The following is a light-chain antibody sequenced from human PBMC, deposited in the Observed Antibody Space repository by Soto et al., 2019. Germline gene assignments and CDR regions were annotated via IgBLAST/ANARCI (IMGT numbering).Light chain of an antibody. CDR1: QGISTY. Sequence: DIQMTQSPSSLSASVGDRLTITCRASQGISTYLNWYQQKPGKAPKLLIYAASTLQSGVPSRFSGSGSETDFTLTISSLQPEDFAAFSCQHKDSATWTFGQVTKV. CDR2: AAS. CDR3: QHKDSATWT. J-gene: IGKJ1*01. V-gene: IGKV1-39*01.